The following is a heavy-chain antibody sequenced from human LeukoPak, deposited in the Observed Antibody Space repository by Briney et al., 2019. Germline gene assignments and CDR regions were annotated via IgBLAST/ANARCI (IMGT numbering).Heavy chain of an antibody. CDR3: ARSPTGYCPPCYYYYVMDV. CDR1: GFTFSSYG. J-gene: IGHJ6*02. CDR2: IWYDGSNK. V-gene: IGHV3-33*01. Sequence: QPGGSLRLYCAASGFTFSSYGMHWVRQAPGKGLEWVAVIWYDGSNKYYADSVKGRFTISRDNSKNTLYLQMNCLRAQDTAVYYCARSPTGYCPPCYYYYVMDVWGQGTTVTVSS. D-gene: IGHD3-9*01.